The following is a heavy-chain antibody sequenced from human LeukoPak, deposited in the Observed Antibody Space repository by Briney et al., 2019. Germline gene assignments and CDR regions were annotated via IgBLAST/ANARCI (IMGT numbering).Heavy chain of an antibody. Sequence: SETLSLTCAVYGGSFSGYYWSWIRQPPGKGLEWIGEINHSGSTNYNPSLKSRVTISVDTYKHQFSLTLSSVTAADTAVYYCARDKYSYGYYFGYWGQGTLVTASS. J-gene: IGHJ4*02. CDR3: ARDKYSYGYYFGY. CDR1: GGSFSGYY. D-gene: IGHD5-18*01. V-gene: IGHV4-34*01. CDR2: INHSGST.